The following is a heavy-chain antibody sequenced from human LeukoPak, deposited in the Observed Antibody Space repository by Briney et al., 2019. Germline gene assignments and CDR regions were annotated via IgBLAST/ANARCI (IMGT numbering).Heavy chain of an antibody. CDR2: ISAYNGNT. CDR3: ARDSNWNDSPDAFDI. V-gene: IGHV1-18*01. Sequence: ASVKVSCKVSGYTLTELSMHWVRQAPGKGLEWMGWISAYNGNTNYAQKLQGRVTMTTDTSTSTAYMELRSLRSDDTAVYYCARDSNWNDSPDAFDIWGQGTMVTVSS. J-gene: IGHJ3*02. CDR1: GYTLTELS. D-gene: IGHD1-20*01.